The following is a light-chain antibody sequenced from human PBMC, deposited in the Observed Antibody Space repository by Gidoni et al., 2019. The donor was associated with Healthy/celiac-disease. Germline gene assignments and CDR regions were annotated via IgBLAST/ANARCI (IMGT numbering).Light chain of an antibody. Sequence: QSVLTQPPSVSGAPGQRVPISCTGSSSTIGAGYDVHWYQQLPGTAPKLLIYGNSNRPSGVPDRFSGSKSGTSASLAITGLQAEDEADYYCQSYDSSLSGPRVFGTGTKVTVL. CDR1: SSTIGAGYD. J-gene: IGLJ1*01. V-gene: IGLV1-40*01. CDR3: QSYDSSLSGPRV. CDR2: GNS.